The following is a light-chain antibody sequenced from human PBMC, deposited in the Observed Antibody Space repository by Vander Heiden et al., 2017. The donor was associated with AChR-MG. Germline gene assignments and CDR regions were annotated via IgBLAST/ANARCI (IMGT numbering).Light chain of an antibody. CDR1: SSNTENNP. CDR2: YDD. J-gene: IGLJ2*01. Sequence: QSVFTQPPSVSEVPGQTVIIPCSGSSSNTENNPVNWYQQGPGKAPKLLIYYDDLLPSGVSDRFSGSRSGTSASLSISGLQSEDEADYYCAAWDAGLNYVIFGGGTKLTVL. V-gene: IGLV1-36*01. CDR3: AAWDAGLNYVI.